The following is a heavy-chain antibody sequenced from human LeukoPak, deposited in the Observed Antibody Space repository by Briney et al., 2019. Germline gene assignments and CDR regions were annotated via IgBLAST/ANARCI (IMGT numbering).Heavy chain of an antibody. J-gene: IGHJ4*02. CDR1: GFTFSSYG. CDR2: ISTSGGST. D-gene: IGHD3-10*01. Sequence: GGSLRLSCAAPGFTFSSYGMSWVRQAPGKGLEWVSAISTSGGSTFYADSVKGRFTISRDNSENTLYLQMSSLRAEDTAVYYCAKRSLRGSGSPPYFDYWGQGTLVTVSS. CDR3: AKRSLRGSGSPPYFDY. V-gene: IGHV3-23*01.